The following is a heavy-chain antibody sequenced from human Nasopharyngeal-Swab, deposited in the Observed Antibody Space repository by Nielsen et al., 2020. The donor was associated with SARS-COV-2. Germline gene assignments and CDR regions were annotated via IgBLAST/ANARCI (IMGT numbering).Heavy chain of an antibody. Sequence: ASAQVSCKVSGYTLTELSTHWVRQAPGKGLEWMGGFDSEDGETIYAQKFQGRVTMTEDTSTDTTYMELSSLRSEDTTVYYCATGTSSGRANWFAPWGQGTLVTVSS. J-gene: IGHJ5*02. CDR3: ATGTSSGRANWFAP. CDR2: FDSEDGET. CDR1: GYTLTELS. D-gene: IGHD3-3*01. V-gene: IGHV1-24*01.